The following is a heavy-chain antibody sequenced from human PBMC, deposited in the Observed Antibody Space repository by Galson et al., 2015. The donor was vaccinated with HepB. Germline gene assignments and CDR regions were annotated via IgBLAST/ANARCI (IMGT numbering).Heavy chain of an antibody. J-gene: IGHJ4*02. CDR2: IAPRDPYT. CDR3: ARLFSGSYYNPNDY. CDR1: GYSFTSDW. Sequence: QSGAEVKKPGESLRISCKGSGYSFTSDWISWVRQMPGKGLEWMGRIAPRDPYTNSSPSFQGHVTISADKSISTAYLQWSSLKASDTAMYYCARLFSGSYYNPNDYWGQGTLVTVSS. D-gene: IGHD3-10*01. V-gene: IGHV5-10-1*01.